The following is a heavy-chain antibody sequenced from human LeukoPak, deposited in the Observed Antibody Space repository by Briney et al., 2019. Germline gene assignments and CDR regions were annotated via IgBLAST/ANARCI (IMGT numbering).Heavy chain of an antibody. CDR3: ARREGLSGSYYFDY. V-gene: IGHV4-34*01. D-gene: IGHD1-26*01. CDR2: INHSGST. Sequence: PSETLSLTCAVYGGSFSGYYWSWIRQPPGKGLEWIGEINHSGSTNYNPSLKSRVTISVDTSKNQFSLKLSSVTAADTAVYYCARREGLSGSYYFDYWGQGTLVTVSS. J-gene: IGHJ4*02. CDR1: GGSFSGYY.